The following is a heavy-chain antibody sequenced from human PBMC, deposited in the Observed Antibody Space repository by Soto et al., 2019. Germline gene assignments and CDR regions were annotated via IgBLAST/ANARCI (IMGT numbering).Heavy chain of an antibody. CDR2: LWSDGIKT. Sequence: GGSLRLSCTASGFSLSRYGLHWVRQAPGKGLEWVAGLWSDGIKTSYTDSVKGRFTIPRDTSKNMLYLQMNSLGAEDTAVYYCARDLNYWSLLIDHWGQGTLVTVSS. D-gene: IGHD2-8*02. CDR3: ARDLNYWSLLIDH. CDR1: GFSLSRYG. J-gene: IGHJ4*02. V-gene: IGHV3-33*01.